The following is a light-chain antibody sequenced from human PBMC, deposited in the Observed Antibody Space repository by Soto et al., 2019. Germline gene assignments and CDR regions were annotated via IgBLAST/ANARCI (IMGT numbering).Light chain of an antibody. V-gene: IGKV1-39*01. J-gene: IGKJ2*01. CDR2: AAS. CDR1: QTISTY. CDR3: QQSRGIPYN. Sequence: DLQMTQSPSSLSASVGDRVTITCRASQTISTYLNWYQQKPGKAPKLLIYAASSLQSGVPSRFNGSGSGADFSLTNSSLQPEDFATYYCQQSRGIPYNFGQGTKLEIK.